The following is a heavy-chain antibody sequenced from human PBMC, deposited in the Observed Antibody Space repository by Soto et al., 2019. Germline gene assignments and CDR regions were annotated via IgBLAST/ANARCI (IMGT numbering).Heavy chain of an antibody. CDR1: GGSFGGLY. J-gene: IGHJ5*01. D-gene: IGHD2-15*01. Sequence: SEALSLTWTFDGGSFGGLYLDWILQPPGKGLEWIGEINHNTNTIYNPSLTSRVTISVDTSKNHFSLKLTSVTAADTAVYFCGRGERLFRGSFESWGQGTLVTVSS. CDR2: INHNTNT. V-gene: IGHV4-34*01. CDR3: GRGERLFRGSFES.